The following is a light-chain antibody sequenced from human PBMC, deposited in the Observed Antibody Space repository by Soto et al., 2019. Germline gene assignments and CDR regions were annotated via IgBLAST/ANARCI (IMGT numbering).Light chain of an antibody. CDR3: QHYYNWPRT. J-gene: IGKJ1*01. CDR2: GAS. V-gene: IGKV3-15*01. CDR1: QSISSN. Sequence: EIVITQSPATLSVSPGERATLSCRASQSISSNLAWYQQKPGQAPRLLIFGASTRATGTPARVSGSGSGTEFTLTISSLQSEDFAVYYCQHYYNWPRTFGQGTKVEF.